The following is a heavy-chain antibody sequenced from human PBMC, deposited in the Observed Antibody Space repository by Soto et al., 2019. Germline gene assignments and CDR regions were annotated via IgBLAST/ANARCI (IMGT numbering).Heavy chain of an antibody. CDR1: TSTFSTYG. V-gene: IGHV3-21*01. J-gene: IGHJ5*02. D-gene: IGHD6-19*01. CDR2: ISRDTTYM. Sequence: EVQVVESGGGLVQPGGSLRLSCAASTSTFSTYGLTWVRQAPGKGLEWVSSISRDTTYMYYADSVRGRFTISRDNXKNSLYLQMSSLRTEDTAVYYCARGDSSGLNWFDPWGQGTLVTVSS. CDR3: ARGDSSGLNWFDP.